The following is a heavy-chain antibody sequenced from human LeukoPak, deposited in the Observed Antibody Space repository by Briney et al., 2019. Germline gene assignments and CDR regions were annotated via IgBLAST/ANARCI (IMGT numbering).Heavy chain of an antibody. CDR1: GFTFDDYA. CDR3: ATDMQSHDAFNI. CDR2: ISWNSGSI. V-gene: IGHV3-9*01. J-gene: IGHJ3*02. Sequence: PGGSLRLSCAASGFTFDDYAMHWVRQAPGKGLEWVSGISWNSGSIGYADSVKGRFTISRDNAKNSLYLQMNSPRAEDAALYYCATDMQSHDAFNIWGQGTMVTVSS.